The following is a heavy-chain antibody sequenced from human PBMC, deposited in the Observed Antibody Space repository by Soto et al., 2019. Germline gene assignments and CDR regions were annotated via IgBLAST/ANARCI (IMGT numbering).Heavy chain of an antibody. CDR2: INPSGGST. CDR1: GYTFTSYY. Sequence: GASVKVSCKASGYTFTSYYMHCVRQAPGQGLEWMGIINPSGGSTSYAQKFQGRVTMTRDTSTSTVYMELSSLRSEDTAVYYCARGLSVVVPAAIDYYYYMDVWGKGTTVTVS. V-gene: IGHV1-46*03. D-gene: IGHD2-2*01. CDR3: ARGLSVVVPAAIDYYYYMDV. J-gene: IGHJ6*03.